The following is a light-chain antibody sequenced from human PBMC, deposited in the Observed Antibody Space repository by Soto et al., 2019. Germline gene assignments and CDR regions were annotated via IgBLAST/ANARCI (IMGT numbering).Light chain of an antibody. CDR2: KAS. J-gene: IGKJ4*01. CDR3: QQYDSYPFT. CDR1: QSINNW. V-gene: IGKV1-5*03. Sequence: DIQMTQSPSTLSASEGDRVTITCRASQSINNWLAWYQQKPGKAPKLLISKASNLKSGVPSRFSGTGSGTEFTLTISSLQPDEFASYYCQQYDSYPFTFGGGTKVEI.